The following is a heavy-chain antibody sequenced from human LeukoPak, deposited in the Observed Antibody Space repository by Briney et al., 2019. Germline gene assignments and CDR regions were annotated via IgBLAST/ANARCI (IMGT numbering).Heavy chain of an antibody. V-gene: IGHV3-48*01. D-gene: IGHD1-1*01. J-gene: IGHJ4*02. CDR2: ISSSSSTI. CDR1: GFTFSSYS. Sequence: HTGGSLRLSCAASGFTFSSYSMNWVRQAPGKGLEWVSYISSSSSTIYYADSVKGRFTISRDNAKNSLYLQMNSLRAEDTAVYYCARGGELEPFDYWGQGTLVTVSS. CDR3: ARGGELEPFDY.